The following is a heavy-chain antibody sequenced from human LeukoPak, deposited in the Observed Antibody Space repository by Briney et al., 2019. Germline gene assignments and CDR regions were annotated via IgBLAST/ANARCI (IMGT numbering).Heavy chain of an antibody. CDR2: IWYDGNNK. J-gene: IGHJ4*02. Sequence: GGSLRLSCAASGFTFSGYGMHWVRQAPDKGLEWVPVIWYDGNNKYYADSVKGRFTISRDNSKNTLYLQMNSLRAEDTAVYYCAKDWGYTTMVSYYFDYWGQGALVTVSS. D-gene: IGHD5-18*01. CDR3: AKDWGYTTMVSYYFDY. V-gene: IGHV3-33*06. CDR1: GFTFSGYG.